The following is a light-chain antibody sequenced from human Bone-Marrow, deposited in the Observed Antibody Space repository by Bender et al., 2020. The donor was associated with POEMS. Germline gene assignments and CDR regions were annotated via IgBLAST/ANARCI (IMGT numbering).Light chain of an antibody. CDR1: GSNIGGYP. J-gene: IGLJ3*02. Sequence: QSVLTQPPSVSGTPGQRVTISCSGSGSNIGGYPVNWYQQLPGTAPRLLIYTNNERPSGVPDRFSGSRSGTSASLAITGLQAEDEAEYYCQSYDSNLSGWVFGGGTKLTVL. CDR3: QSYDSNLSGWV. CDR2: TNN. V-gene: IGLV1-44*01.